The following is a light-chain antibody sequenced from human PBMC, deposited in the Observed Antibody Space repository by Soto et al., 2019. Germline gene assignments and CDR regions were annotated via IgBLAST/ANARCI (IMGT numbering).Light chain of an antibody. CDR2: DAS. CDR1: QSVSSY. CDR3: QQRSNWPLT. V-gene: IGKV3-11*01. Sequence: EIVLTQSPATLSLSPGERATLSCRASQSVSSYLAWYQQKPGQAPRLLIYDASNRATGIPGRFSGSGAGTDFTLTISGLEAEDFAVYYCQQRSNWPLTFGGGTKVEIK. J-gene: IGKJ4*01.